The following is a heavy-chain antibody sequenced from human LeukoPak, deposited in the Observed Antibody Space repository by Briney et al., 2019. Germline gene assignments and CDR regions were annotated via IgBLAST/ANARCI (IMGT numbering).Heavy chain of an antibody. CDR3: AKNNLYSSSWYSSSTGYYYYMDV. CDR1: GFTFSSYA. V-gene: IGHV3-30*04. J-gene: IGHJ6*03. CDR2: ISYDGSNK. Sequence: GGSLRLSCAASGFTFSSYAMHWVRQAPGKGLEWVAVISYDGSNKYYADSVKGRFTISRDNSKNTLYLQMNSLRAEDTAVYYCAKNNLYSSSWYSSSTGYYYYMDVWGKGTTVTVSS. D-gene: IGHD6-13*01.